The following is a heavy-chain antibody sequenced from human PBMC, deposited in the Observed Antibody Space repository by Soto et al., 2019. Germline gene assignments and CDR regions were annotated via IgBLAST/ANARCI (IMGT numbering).Heavy chain of an antibody. V-gene: IGHV3-30-3*01. D-gene: IGHD6-13*01. J-gene: IGHJ6*02. CDR3: ARDSSSSWYPDYYYGMDV. CDR2: ISYDGRNK. Sequence: QVQLVESGGGVVQPGRSLRLSCAASGLTFSSYAMHWVRQAPGKGLEWVAVISYDGRNKYYADSVKGRFTISRDNSKNTLYLQMNSLRAEDTAVYYCARDSSSSWYPDYYYGMDVWGQGTTVTVSS. CDR1: GLTFSSYA.